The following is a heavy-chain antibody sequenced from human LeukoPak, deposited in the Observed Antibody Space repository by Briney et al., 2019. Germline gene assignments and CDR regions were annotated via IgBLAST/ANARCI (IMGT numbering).Heavy chain of an antibody. V-gene: IGHV3-74*01. CDR1: GFTFSSYW. J-gene: IGHJ4*02. CDR3: ARDVSYYDSSGLFDY. Sequence: GGSLRLSCAASGFTFSSYWMHWVRQAPGKGLVWVSRINSDGSSTSYADSVKGRFTISRDNAKNTLYLQMNSLRAEDTAAYYCARDVSYYDSSGLFDYWGQGTLVTVSS. D-gene: IGHD3-22*01. CDR2: INSDGSST.